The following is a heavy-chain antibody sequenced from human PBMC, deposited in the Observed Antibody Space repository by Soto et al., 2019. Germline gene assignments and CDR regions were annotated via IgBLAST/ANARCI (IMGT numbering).Heavy chain of an antibody. J-gene: IGHJ3*02. V-gene: IGHV3-21*01. D-gene: IGHD5-12*01. CDR1: GFTFSSYS. Sequence: GGSLRLSCAASGFTFSSYSMNWVRQAPGKGLEWVSSISSSSSYIYYADSVKGRFTISRDNAKNSLYLQMNSLRAEDTAVYYCARATSGYDSYAFDIWGQGTMVTVSS. CDR2: ISSSSSYI. CDR3: ARATSGYDSYAFDI.